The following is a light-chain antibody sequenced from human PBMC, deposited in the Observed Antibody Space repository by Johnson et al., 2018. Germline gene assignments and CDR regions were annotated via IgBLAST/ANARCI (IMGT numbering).Light chain of an antibody. CDR2: ENN. J-gene: IGLJ1*01. CDR3: GTWDSSLSAGNV. V-gene: IGLV1-51*02. Sequence: QSVLTQPPSVSAAPGQKVTISCSGSSSNIGNNYVSWYQQLPGTAPKLLIYENNKRPSGIPDRFSGSQPGTSATLGITGLPTGDEADYYCGTWDSSLSAGNVFGTGTKVTVL. CDR1: SSNIGNNY.